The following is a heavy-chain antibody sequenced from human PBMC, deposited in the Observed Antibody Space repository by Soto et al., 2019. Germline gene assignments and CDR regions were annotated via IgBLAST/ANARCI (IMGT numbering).Heavy chain of an antibody. CDR1: GYTFTSYG. CDR2: ISAYNGNT. J-gene: IGHJ5*02. CDR3: AGGADIVLVPAGVWFDP. D-gene: IGHD2-2*01. Sequence: QVQLVQSGAEVKKPGASVKVSCKASGYTFTSYGISWVRQAPGQGLEWMGWISAYNGNTNYAQKLQGRVTMTTDTSTSTAYMELRSLRSDDTAVYYCAGGADIVLVPAGVWFDPWGQGTLVTVSS. V-gene: IGHV1-18*01.